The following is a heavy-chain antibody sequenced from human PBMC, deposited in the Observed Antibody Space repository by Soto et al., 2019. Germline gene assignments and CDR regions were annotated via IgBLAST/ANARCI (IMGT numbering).Heavy chain of an antibody. CDR1: GVTFSSYA. CDR3: AKISTPFYGSGRYRSWFDP. CDR2: ISGSGGST. Sequence: GGSLRLSCAASGVTFSSYAMSWVRQAPGKGLEWVSAISGSGGSTYYADSVKGRFTISRDNSKNTLYLQMNSLRAEDTAVYYCAKISTPFYGSGRYRSWFDPSGQGTLVTVSS. V-gene: IGHV3-23*01. D-gene: IGHD3-10*01. J-gene: IGHJ5*02.